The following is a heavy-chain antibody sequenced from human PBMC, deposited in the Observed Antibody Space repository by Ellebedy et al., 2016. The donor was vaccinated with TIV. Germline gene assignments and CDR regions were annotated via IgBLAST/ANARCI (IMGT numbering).Heavy chain of an antibody. CDR3: ARAAVESRSDY. Sequence: AASVKVSCKASGYTFTTYYMHWVRQAPGQGLEWMGVIDLTGGSPTYAQRFQGRVTLTRDTSTSTVYIELSSLRSEYTAVYYCARAAVESRSDYWGQGTLVTVSS. CDR2: IDLTGGSP. D-gene: IGHD3-3*01. J-gene: IGHJ4*02. V-gene: IGHV1-46*01. CDR1: GYTFTTYY.